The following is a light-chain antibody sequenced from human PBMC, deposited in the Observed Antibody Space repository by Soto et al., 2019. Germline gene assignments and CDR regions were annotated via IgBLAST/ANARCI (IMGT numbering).Light chain of an antibody. CDR2: GDI. V-gene: IGLV1-40*01. CDR3: QSYDSVLPAYV. CDR1: SSNIGAGYD. Sequence: QSVLTQPPSVSGAPGQRVTISCTGTSSNIGAGYDVHWYQQLPGTAPKLLIYGDINRPSGVPDRFSGSKSGTSASLAITGLQAEDEADYYCQSYDSVLPAYVFGTGTKLTVL. J-gene: IGLJ1*01.